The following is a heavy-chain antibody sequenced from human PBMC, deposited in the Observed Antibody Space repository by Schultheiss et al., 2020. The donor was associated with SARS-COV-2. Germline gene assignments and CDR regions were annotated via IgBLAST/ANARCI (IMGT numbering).Heavy chain of an antibody. J-gene: IGHJ4*02. V-gene: IGHV3-23*01. Sequence: GGSLRLSCAASGFTFSSYAMSWVRQAPGKGLEWVSAISGSGGSTYYADSVKGRFTISRDNAKNTLYLQMNSLRAEDTAVYYCARDKGGGYNNYIDYWGQGTLVTVSS. D-gene: IGHD5-24*01. CDR2: ISGSGGST. CDR3: ARDKGGGYNNYIDY. CDR1: GFTFSSYA.